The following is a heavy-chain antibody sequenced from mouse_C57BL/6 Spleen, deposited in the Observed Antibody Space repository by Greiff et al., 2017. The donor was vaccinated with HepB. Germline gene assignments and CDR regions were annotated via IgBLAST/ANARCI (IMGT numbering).Heavy chain of an antibody. CDR1: GYTFTDYN. CDR2: INPNNGGT. V-gene: IGHV1-22*01. D-gene: IGHD1-1*01. J-gene: IGHJ4*01. Sequence: EVQLQQSGPELVKPGASVKMSCKASGYTFTDYNMHWVKQSHGKSLEWIGYINPNNGGTSYNQKFKGKATLTVNMSSSTAYMELRSLTSEDSAVYYCARYYYGSRWYYYAMDYWGQGTSVTVSS. CDR3: ARYYYGSRWYYYAMDY.